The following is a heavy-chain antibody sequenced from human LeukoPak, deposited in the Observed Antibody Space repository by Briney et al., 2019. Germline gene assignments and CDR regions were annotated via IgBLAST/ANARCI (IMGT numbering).Heavy chain of an antibody. CDR2: IYYSGST. CDR3: ARHLTPVDIVVVPAATMGNWFDP. CDR1: GGSISTSSYY. J-gene: IGHJ5*02. D-gene: IGHD2-2*01. V-gene: IGHV4-39*01. Sequence: SETLSLTCTVSGGSISTSSYYWGWIRQPPGRGLEWIGSIYYSGSTYYNPSLKSRVTISVDASKNQFSLKLSSVTAADTAVYYCARHLTPVDIVVVPAATMGNWFDPWGQGTLVTVSS.